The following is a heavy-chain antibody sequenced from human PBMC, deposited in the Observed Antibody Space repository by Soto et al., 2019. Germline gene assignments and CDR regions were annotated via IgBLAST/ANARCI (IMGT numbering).Heavy chain of an antibody. V-gene: IGHV3-21*01. CDR2: ISSSSSYI. CDR1: GLTFSTYS. CDR3: ARYDSSGYYWPYYYYGMDV. Sequence: SGLTFSTYSMNWVRQAPGKGLEWVSSISSSSSYIYYADSVKGRFTISRDNAKNSLHLQMNSLRAEDTAVYYCARYDSSGYYWPYYYYGMDVWGQGTTVTVSS. D-gene: IGHD3-22*01. J-gene: IGHJ6*02.